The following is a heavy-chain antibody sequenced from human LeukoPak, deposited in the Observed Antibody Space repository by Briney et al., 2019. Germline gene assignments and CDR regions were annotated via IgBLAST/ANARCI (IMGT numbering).Heavy chain of an antibody. Sequence: SETLSLTCAVYGGSFSGYYWSWIRQPPGKGLEWIGEINHSGSTNYNPSLKSRVTISVDTSKNQFSLKLSSVTAADTAVYYCARAYSNYYYYYCMDVWGRGTTVTVSS. CDR2: INHSGST. V-gene: IGHV4-34*01. CDR1: GGSFSGYY. J-gene: IGHJ6*03. D-gene: IGHD4-11*01. CDR3: ARAYSNYYYYYCMDV.